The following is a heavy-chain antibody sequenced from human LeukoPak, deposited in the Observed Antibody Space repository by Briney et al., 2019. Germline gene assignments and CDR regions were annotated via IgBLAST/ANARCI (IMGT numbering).Heavy chain of an antibody. CDR1: GFTVITND. J-gene: IGHJ5*02. V-gene: IGHV3-23*01. Sequence: GGSLRLSCAASGFTVITNDMTWVRQAPGKGLEWVSVISGNGGSAYYADSVKGRFTISRDNSKNTLCLQMNSLRAEDTAVYYCAKGGFYSYFDPWGQGTLVTVSA. D-gene: IGHD2-15*01. CDR2: ISGNGGSA. CDR3: AKGGFYSYFDP.